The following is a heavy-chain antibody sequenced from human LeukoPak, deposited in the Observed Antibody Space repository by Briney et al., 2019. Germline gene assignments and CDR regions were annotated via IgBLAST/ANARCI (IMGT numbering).Heavy chain of an antibody. Sequence: SETLSLTCTVSGGSISSSSYYWGWIRQPPGKGLEWIGTIYYSGSTYYNPSFKSRVTISVDMSKNQFSLRLSSVTAADTAVYYCARVNYFDSSGYFYEEFWGQGTLVTVSS. CDR2: IYYSGST. J-gene: IGHJ4*02. V-gene: IGHV4-39*01. CDR1: GGSISSSSYY. D-gene: IGHD3-22*01. CDR3: ARVNYFDSSGYFYEEF.